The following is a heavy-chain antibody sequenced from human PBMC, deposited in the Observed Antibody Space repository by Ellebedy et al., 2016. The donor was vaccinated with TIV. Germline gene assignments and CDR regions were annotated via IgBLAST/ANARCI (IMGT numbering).Heavy chain of an antibody. CDR2: ISSSSSYI. J-gene: IGHJ4*02. D-gene: IGHD2-15*01. CDR3: GKGYCSGGSCLQDY. Sequence: GGSLRLSXAASGFTFSSYSMNWVRQAPGKGLEWVSSISSSSSYIYYADSVKGRFTISRDNAKNSLYLQMNSLRAEDTAVYYCGKGYCSGGSCLQDYWGQGTLVTVSS. V-gene: IGHV3-21*01. CDR1: GFTFSSYS.